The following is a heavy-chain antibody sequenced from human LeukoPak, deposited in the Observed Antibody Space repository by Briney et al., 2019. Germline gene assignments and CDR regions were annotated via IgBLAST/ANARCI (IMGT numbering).Heavy chain of an antibody. CDR1: GFTFRSYW. D-gene: IGHD5-24*01. CDR2: IKQDGSEK. J-gene: IGHJ4*02. Sequence: GGSLRLSCAASGFTFRSYWMSWVRQAPGQGLEWVANIKQDGSEKYYVDSVKGRFTISRDNAKNSLYLQINSLRAEETAVYYCARDRDDYGDYWGQGTLVTVSS. CDR3: ARDRDDYGDY. V-gene: IGHV3-7*01.